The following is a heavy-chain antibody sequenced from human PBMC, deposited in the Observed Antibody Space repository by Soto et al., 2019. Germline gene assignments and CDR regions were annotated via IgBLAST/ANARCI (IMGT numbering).Heavy chain of an antibody. V-gene: IGHV1-18*01. J-gene: IGHJ3*02. CDR2: ISAYNGNT. CDR1: GYTFTSYG. CDR3: ARADDKYYYGWSGKKTGAFDI. Sequence: SVKVSCKASGYTFTSYGISWVRQAPGQGLEWMGWISAYNGNTNYAQKLQGRVTMTTDTSTSTAYMELRSLRSDDTAVYYCARADDKYYYGWSGKKTGAFDIWGQGTMVTVSS. D-gene: IGHD3-10*01.